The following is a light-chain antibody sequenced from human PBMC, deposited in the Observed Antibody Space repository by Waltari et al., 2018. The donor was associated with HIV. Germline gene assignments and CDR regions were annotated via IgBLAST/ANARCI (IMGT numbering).Light chain of an antibody. CDR3: ASWDSSLSVGV. CDR2: ENT. Sequence: QSVLTQPPSVSAAPGQKVTISCSGGSSTIGKHYVSWYQQSPGTAPRLLIYENTKRRSGLPDRFSGSKSATSATLDITGLQTGDEADYYCASWDSSLSVGVFGGGTRLTVL. V-gene: IGLV1-51*02. CDR1: SSTIGKHY. J-gene: IGLJ3*02.